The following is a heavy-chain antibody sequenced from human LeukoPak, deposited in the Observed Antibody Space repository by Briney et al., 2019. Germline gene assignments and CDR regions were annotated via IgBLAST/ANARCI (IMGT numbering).Heavy chain of an antibody. J-gene: IGHJ4*02. CDR3: AKDKLVGATGAFDY. D-gene: IGHD1-26*01. Sequence: GGSLRLSCAASGFTFDDYAMHWVRQAPGKGLEWVSGISWNSGSIGYADSVKGRFTISRDNAKNSLYLQMNSLRAEDTALYYCAKDKLVGATGAFDYWGREPWSPSPQ. V-gene: IGHV3-9*01. CDR1: GFTFDDYA. CDR2: ISWNSGSI.